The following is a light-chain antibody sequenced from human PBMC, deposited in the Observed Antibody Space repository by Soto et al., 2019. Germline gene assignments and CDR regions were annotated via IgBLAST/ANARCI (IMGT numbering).Light chain of an antibody. CDR2: GVS. J-gene: IGKJ4*01. Sequence: VLTQSAGTLALSPGERAPLSCRASQSVRSAYFAWYQQKPGQAPRVIIFGVSTRATGVPDRFSGSGSGTDFTLTISRLEPEDFALYYCQQYGNSPLTFGGGTKVDIK. CDR3: QQYGNSPLT. CDR1: QSVRSAY. V-gene: IGKV3-20*01.